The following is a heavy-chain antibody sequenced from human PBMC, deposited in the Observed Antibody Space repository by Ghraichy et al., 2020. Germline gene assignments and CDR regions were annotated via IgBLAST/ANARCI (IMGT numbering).Heavy chain of an antibody. CDR3: ARADGSNFDY. J-gene: IGHJ4*02. D-gene: IGHD1-26*01. Sequence: YNGNTNYAQKLQGRVTLTTDTSTSTAYMELRSLRSDDTAVYYCARADGSNFDYWGQGTLVTVS. V-gene: IGHV1-18*01. CDR2: YNGNT.